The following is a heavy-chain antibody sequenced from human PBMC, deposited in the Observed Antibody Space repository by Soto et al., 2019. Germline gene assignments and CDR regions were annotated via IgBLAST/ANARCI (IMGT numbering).Heavy chain of an antibody. CDR1: GSSFSNYG. CDR2: ISSYNDNT. V-gene: IGHV1-18*04. J-gene: IGHJ6*02. Sequence: QVQPVQSGPEVKKPGASVKVSCKASGSSFSNYGINWVRQAPGQGLEWMGWISSYNDNTKYAQKLQGRVTMTTDTSTSTAYMEVRSLRSDDTAVYYCAFSTWSGSSFTMDVWGQGTTVTVSS. CDR3: AFSTWSGSSFTMDV. D-gene: IGHD3-3*01.